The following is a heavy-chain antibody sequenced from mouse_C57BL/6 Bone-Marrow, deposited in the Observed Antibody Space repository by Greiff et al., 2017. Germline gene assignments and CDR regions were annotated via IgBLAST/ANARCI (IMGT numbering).Heavy chain of an antibody. V-gene: IGHV1-80*01. D-gene: IGHD1-1*01. CDR3: ARKHYYYGSSSLYWYFDV. CDR1: GYAFSSYW. Sequence: QVQLQQSGAELVKPGASVKISCKASGYAFSSYWMNWVKQRPGKGLEWIGQIYPGDGDTNYNGKFKGKATLTADKSSSTAYMQLSSLTSEDSAVYFCARKHYYYGSSSLYWYFDVWGTGTTVTVSS. CDR2: IYPGDGDT. J-gene: IGHJ1*03.